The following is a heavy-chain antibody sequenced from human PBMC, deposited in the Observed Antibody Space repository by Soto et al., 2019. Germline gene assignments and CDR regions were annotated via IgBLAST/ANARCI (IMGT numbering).Heavy chain of an antibody. CDR3: ASVLTGTFDY. J-gene: IGHJ4*02. CDR2: IYYSGST. D-gene: IGHD7-27*01. V-gene: IGHV4-59*01. Sequence: SETLSITCTVSGGSISSYYWSWIRQPPGKGLEWIGYIYYSGSTNYNPSLKSRVTISVDTSKNQFSLKLSSVTAADTAVYYCASVLTGTFDYWGQGTLVTVSS. CDR1: GGSISSYY.